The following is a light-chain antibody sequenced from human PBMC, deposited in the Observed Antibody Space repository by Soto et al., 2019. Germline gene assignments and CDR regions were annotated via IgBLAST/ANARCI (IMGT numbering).Light chain of an antibody. J-gene: IGKJ1*01. CDR2: GAS. Sequence: EIVMTQSPATLSVSAGDRALLSCKASQSVSSNLAGYQQKPGQAPWRRIHGASTRATGIPARFSGSWSGTEFTLTINSLQSEDVAVYYCQQYNNWPRTFGQGTKVDIK. V-gene: IGKV3-15*01. CDR1: QSVSSN. CDR3: QQYNNWPRT.